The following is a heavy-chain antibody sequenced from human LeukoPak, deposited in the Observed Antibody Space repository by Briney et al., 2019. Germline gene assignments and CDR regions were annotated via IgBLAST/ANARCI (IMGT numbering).Heavy chain of an antibody. Sequence: ASVKVSCKSSGYTFTKSDYIHWVRQAPGQGLEWMGIINPSEGTTFYAQKFQGRVTLTRDTSTNTVFMELSSLRSDDTAVFYCARGPTDMDFDYWGQGSLVTVSS. V-gene: IGHV1-46*01. CDR3: ARGPTDMDFDY. CDR1: GYTFTKSDY. CDR2: INPSEGTT. J-gene: IGHJ4*02.